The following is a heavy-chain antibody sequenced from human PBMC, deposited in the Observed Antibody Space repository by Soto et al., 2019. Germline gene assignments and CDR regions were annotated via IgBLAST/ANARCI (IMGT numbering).Heavy chain of an antibody. Sequence: GGSLRLSCAASGFTFDDYAMHWVRQAPGKGLEWVSGISWNSGSIGYADSVKGRFTISRDNAKNSLYLQMNSLRAEDTALYYCAKDTYGQETEGYFDYWGQGTLVTVSS. J-gene: IGHJ4*02. CDR1: GFTFDDYA. CDR2: ISWNSGSI. D-gene: IGHD3-10*01. CDR3: AKDTYGQETEGYFDY. V-gene: IGHV3-9*01.